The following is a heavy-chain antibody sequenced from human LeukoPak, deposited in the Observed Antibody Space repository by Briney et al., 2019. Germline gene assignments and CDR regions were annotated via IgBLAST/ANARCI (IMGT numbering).Heavy chain of an antibody. CDR3: ARPYYDILTGYYTYYFDY. CDR2: INAGNGNT. J-gene: IGHJ4*02. D-gene: IGHD3-9*01. Sequence: ASVKVSCKASGYTFTSYAMHWVRRAPGQRLEWMGWINAGNGNTKYSQKFQGRVTITRDTSASTAYMELSSLRSEDTAVYYCARPYYDILTGYYTYYFDYWGQGTLVTVSS. CDR1: GYTFTSYA. V-gene: IGHV1-3*01.